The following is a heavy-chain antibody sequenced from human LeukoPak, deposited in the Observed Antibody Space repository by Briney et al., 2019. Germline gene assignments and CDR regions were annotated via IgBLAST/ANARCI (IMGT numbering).Heavy chain of an antibody. CDR2: IYYTGST. Sequence: SETLSLTCTVSGVSISSSSYLSVWLRQPPGKGLEWIGSIYYTGSTYYSPSLKSRVTIYVDTSKNHFSLKLSSVTAADTAVYYCARLDFPHYFDCWGQGTLVTVSS. J-gene: IGHJ4*02. CDR3: ARLDFPHYFDC. CDR1: GVSISSSSYL. D-gene: IGHD2/OR15-2a*01. V-gene: IGHV4-39*02.